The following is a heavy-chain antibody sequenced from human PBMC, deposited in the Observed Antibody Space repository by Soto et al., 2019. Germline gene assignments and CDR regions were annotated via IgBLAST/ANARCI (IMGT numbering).Heavy chain of an antibody. V-gene: IGHV1-69*12. D-gene: IGHD3-10*01. Sequence: QVQLVQSGAEVKKPGSSVKVSCKASGGTFSSYAISWVRQAPGQGLEWMGGIIPIFGTANYAQKFQGRVTITADESTHKDNMELRSLCSEDTAVYYWARGRITMVRGVSYFDYWGQGTLVTVSS. J-gene: IGHJ4*02. CDR3: ARGRITMVRGVSYFDY. CDR1: GGTFSSYA. CDR2: IIPIFGTA.